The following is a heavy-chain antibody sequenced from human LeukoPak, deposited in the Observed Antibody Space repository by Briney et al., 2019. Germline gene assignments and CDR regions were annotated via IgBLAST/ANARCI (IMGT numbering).Heavy chain of an antibody. D-gene: IGHD3-10*01. J-gene: IGHJ6*02. CDR3: ASGPASLWFGDPTSYGMDV. V-gene: IGHV1-18*01. Sequence: GSSVKVSCKASGGTFSSYAISWVRQAPGQGLEWMGWISAYNGNTNYAQKLQGRVTMTTDTSTSTAYMELRSLRSDDTAVYYCASGPASLWFGDPTSYGMDVWGQGTTVTVSS. CDR2: ISAYNGNT. CDR1: GGTFSSYA.